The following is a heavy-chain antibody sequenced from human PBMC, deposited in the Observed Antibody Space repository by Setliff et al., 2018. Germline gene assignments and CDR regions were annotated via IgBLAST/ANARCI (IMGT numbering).Heavy chain of an antibody. Sequence: GGSLRLSCAASGFTFSRYWMNWVRQAPGKGLEWVSYISSSSSTIYYADSVKGRFTISRDNSKNQLYLQMDSLRAEDTAVYYCARNWVTAQHYYYGMDVWGQGTTVTVSS. CDR2: ISSSSSTI. CDR3: ARNWVTAQHYYYGMDV. D-gene: IGHD2-21*02. CDR1: GFTFSRYW. V-gene: IGHV3-48*01. J-gene: IGHJ6*02.